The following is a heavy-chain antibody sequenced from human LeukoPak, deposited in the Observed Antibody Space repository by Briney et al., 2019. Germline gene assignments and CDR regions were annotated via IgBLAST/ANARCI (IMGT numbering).Heavy chain of an antibody. V-gene: IGHV3-7*03. D-gene: IGHD3-22*01. CDR3: ARDPALVGSSGYCYGGAFDI. Sequence: AGGSPRLSCAASGFTFSSYWMSWVRQAPGKGLEWVANIKQDGSEKYYVDSVKGRFTISRDNAKNSLYLQMNSLRAEDTAVYYCARDPALVGSSGYCYGGAFDIWGQGTMVTVSS. J-gene: IGHJ3*02. CDR2: IKQDGSEK. CDR1: GFTFSSYW.